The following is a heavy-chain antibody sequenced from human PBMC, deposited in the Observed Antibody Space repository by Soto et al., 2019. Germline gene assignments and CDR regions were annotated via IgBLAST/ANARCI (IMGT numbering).Heavy chain of an antibody. J-gene: IGHJ5*01. CDR3: ARGKSISAPGSWFDS. V-gene: IGHV4-59*01. CDR1: GGSIGDYY. CDR2: IYYTGAT. D-gene: IGHD6-13*01. Sequence: PSETLSLTYTVFGGSIGDYYWSWIRQPPGEGLELIGYIYYTGATNYNPSLKSRVTISVDTSKNQFSLRLSSVTAADTAVYYCARGKSISAPGSWFDSWGQGTLVTVSS.